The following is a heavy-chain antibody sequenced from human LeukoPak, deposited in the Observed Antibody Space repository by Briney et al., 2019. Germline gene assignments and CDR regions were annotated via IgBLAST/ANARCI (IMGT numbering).Heavy chain of an antibody. V-gene: IGHV4-59*01. CDR1: GGSISSYY. D-gene: IGHD2-15*01. Sequence: PSETLSLTCTVSGGSISSYYWSWIRQPPGKGLEWIGYIYYSGSTNYNPSLKSRVTISVDTSKNQFSLKLSSVTAADTAVYYCARGGRGVDYWGQGTLVTVSS. J-gene: IGHJ4*02. CDR2: IYYSGST. CDR3: ARGGRGVDY.